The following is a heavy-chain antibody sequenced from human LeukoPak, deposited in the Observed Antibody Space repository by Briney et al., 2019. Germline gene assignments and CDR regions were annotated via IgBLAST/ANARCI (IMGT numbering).Heavy chain of an antibody. CDR1: GFTFRRYS. CDR2: ISSSSSYI. Sequence: GGSLRLSCAASGFTFRRYSLNWVRQPPAKGLEWVSSISSSSSYIYYSDSVKGRFTISRDNAKNALYLQMNSLRAEDTAVYYCARDGRAAGFDYWGQGTLVTVSS. CDR3: ARDGRAAGFDY. D-gene: IGHD1-1*01. J-gene: IGHJ4*02. V-gene: IGHV3-21*01.